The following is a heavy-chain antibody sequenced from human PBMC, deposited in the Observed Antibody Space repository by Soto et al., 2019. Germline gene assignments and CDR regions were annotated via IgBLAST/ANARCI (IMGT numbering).Heavy chain of an antibody. CDR1: GDSLSIYY. CDR2: IHYSGST. J-gene: IGHJ4*02. Sequence: QVQLRESGPRLVKPSETLSLTCTVSGDSLSIYYWTWVRQTPGKGLEWIGYIHYSGSTNYNASLKSRVTMSLDTSNTQFSLRLTSLTEADTALYYCARKYSGFDYWGQGVLVTVSS. CDR3: ARKYSGFDY. D-gene: IGHD2-21*01. V-gene: IGHV4-59*01.